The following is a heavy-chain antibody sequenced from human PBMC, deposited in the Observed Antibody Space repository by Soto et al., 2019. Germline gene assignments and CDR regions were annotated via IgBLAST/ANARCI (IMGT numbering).Heavy chain of an antibody. Sequence: NPSETLSLTCTVSGGSISRSIYYWGWIRQPPGKGLEWIGSIYYSGSTYYNSSLKNRATISVDTSKNQFSLKLNSVTAADTAVYYCGIAVAGTSGWFDPWGQGTLVTVSS. V-gene: IGHV4-39*01. CDR1: GGSISRSIYY. CDR3: GIAVAGTSGWFDP. J-gene: IGHJ5*02. CDR2: IYYSGST. D-gene: IGHD6-19*01.